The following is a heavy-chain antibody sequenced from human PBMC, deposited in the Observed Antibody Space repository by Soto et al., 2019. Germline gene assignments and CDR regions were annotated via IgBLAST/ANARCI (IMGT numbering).Heavy chain of an antibody. CDR2: INHSGST. CDR1: GGSFSGYY. V-gene: IGHV4-34*01. CDR3: ARVDTASDY. J-gene: IGHJ4*02. Sequence: NPSETLSLTCAVYGGSFSGYYWSWIRQPPGKGLEWIGEINHSGSTNYNPSLKSRVTISVDTSKNQFSLKVSYMTAADTAVYYCARVDTASDYWGQGTLVTVSS. D-gene: IGHD5-18*01.